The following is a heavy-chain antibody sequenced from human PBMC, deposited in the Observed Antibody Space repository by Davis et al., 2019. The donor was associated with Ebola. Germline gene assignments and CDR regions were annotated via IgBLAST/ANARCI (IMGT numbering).Heavy chain of an antibody. J-gene: IGHJ4*02. D-gene: IGHD1-26*01. V-gene: IGHV1-18*04. Sequence: ASVKVSCKTSGYPFTSSGVTWVRQAPGQGLQWMGWISPHNGNTKYAEKFQGRVTMTTDTSTGTAYMELRSLRSDDTAVYYCARDSLVGATDYWGQGTLVTVSS. CDR3: ARDSLVGATDY. CDR1: GYPFTSSG. CDR2: ISPHNGNT.